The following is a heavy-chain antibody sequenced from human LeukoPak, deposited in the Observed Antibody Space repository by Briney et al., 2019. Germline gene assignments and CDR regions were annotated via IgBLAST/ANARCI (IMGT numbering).Heavy chain of an antibody. CDR2: IIPIFGTA. J-gene: IGHJ6*03. CDR1: GGTFSSYA. CDR3: ASHHVPAAISLGWYYYYMDV. Sequence: SVKVSCKASGGTFSSYAMSWVRQAPGQGLEWMGGIIPIFGTANYAQKFQGRVTITTDESTSTAYMELSSLRSEDTAVYYCASHHVPAAISLGWYYYYMDVWGKGTTVTVSS. V-gene: IGHV1-69*05. D-gene: IGHD2-2*01.